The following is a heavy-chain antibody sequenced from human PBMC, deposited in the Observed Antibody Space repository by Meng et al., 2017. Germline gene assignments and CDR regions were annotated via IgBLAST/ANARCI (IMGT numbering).Heavy chain of an antibody. CDR3: ASELNTYGSGSYAY. V-gene: IGHV1-2*06. CDR2: INPNSGGT. CDR1: GYTFTGYY. Sequence: GQLVQSGADVKKPGASVKVSCKASGYTFTGYYMHWVRQAPGQGLEWMGRINPNSGGTNYAQKFQGRVTMTRDTSISTAYMELSRLRSDDTAVYYCASELNTYGSGSYAYWGQGTLVTVSS. D-gene: IGHD3-10*01. J-gene: IGHJ4*02.